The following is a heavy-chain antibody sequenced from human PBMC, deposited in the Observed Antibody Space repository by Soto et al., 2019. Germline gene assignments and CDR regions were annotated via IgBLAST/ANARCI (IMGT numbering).Heavy chain of an antibody. CDR3: ARDSIFVAVAESYYYYGMDV. CDR1: GFTFSSYA. V-gene: IGHV3-30-3*01. CDR2: ISYDGSNK. J-gene: IGHJ6*02. Sequence: GGSLRLSXAASGFTFSSYAMHWVRQAPGKGLEWVAVISYDGSNKYYADSVKGRFTISRDNSKNTLYLQMNSLRAEDTAVYYCARDSIFVAVAESYYYYGMDVWGQGTTVTVSS. D-gene: IGHD6-19*01.